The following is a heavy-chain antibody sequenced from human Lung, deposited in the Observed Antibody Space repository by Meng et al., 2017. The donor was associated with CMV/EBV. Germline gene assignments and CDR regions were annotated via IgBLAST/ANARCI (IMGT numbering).Heavy chain of an antibody. CDR3: AKSSDNGWSS. D-gene: IGHD6-19*01. V-gene: IGHV1-2*06. J-gene: IGHJ4*01. CDR1: GYSFSGFY. Sequence: VQLVQSGAELKRPGAPVKISCQASGYSFSGFYPNWARQAPGHGLEWLVRVNPISDDTHLAQKFEGRITVTRGATINTAFMELTGLRPDDTAVYYCAKSSDNGWSSWGPGTLVTVSS. CDR2: VNPISDDT.